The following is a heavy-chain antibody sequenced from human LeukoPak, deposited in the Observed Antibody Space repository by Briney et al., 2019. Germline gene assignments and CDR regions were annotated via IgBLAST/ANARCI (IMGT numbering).Heavy chain of an antibody. J-gene: IGHJ4*02. Sequence: AGSLSLSCAASGFTFSSYSMNWVRQAPGKGLEWVSSISSSSSYIYYADSVKGRFTISRDNAKNSLYLQMNSLRAEDTAVYYCARARGIVVVPAGSFDCWGQGTL. CDR1: GFTFSSYS. CDR3: ARARGIVVVPAGSFDC. V-gene: IGHV3-21*01. D-gene: IGHD2-2*01. CDR2: ISSSSSYI.